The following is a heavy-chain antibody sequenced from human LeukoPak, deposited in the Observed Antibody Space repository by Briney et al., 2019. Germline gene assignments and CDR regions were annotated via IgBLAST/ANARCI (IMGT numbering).Heavy chain of an antibody. V-gene: IGHV4-38-2*02. CDR1: GYSISSGYY. CDR2: IYHSGST. CDR3: ARGSIDMVRGVTYYFDY. J-gene: IGHJ4*02. D-gene: IGHD3-10*01. Sequence: SETLSLTCTVSGYSISSGYYWGWIRQPPGKGLEWIGSIYHSGSTYYNPSLKSRVTISVDTSKNQFSLKLSSVTAADTAVYYCARGSIDMVRGVTYYFDYWGQGTLVTVSS.